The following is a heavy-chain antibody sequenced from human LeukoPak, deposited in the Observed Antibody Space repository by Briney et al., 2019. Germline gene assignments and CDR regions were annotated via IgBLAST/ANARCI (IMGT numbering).Heavy chain of an antibody. Sequence: GGSLRLSCAASGFTFTDFYMSWIRQAPGKGLEWLSDISRSSTDANYADSVKGRFTISRDNAKNSLFLQLNSLRAEDTAVYYCARKTYYYDSGSYSKSYYFDYWGQGTLVTVSS. CDR3: ARKTYYYDSGSYSKSYYFDY. D-gene: IGHD3-10*01. J-gene: IGHJ4*02. CDR1: GFTFTDFY. V-gene: IGHV3-11*06. CDR2: ISRSSTDA.